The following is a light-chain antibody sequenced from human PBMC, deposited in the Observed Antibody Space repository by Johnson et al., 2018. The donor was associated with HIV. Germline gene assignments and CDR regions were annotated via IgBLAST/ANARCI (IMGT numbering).Light chain of an antibody. CDR3: GTWDSSLSAGV. V-gene: IGLV1-51*02. J-gene: IGLJ1*01. Sequence: QSVLTQPPSVSAAPGQKVTFSCSGSTSNIGNNDVSWYRHLPGTAPKLLIYENNKRPSGIPHRFSGSTSGTSATLGITGLQTGDEADYYCGTWDSSLSAGVFGTGTKVTGL. CDR2: ENN. CDR1: TSNIGNND.